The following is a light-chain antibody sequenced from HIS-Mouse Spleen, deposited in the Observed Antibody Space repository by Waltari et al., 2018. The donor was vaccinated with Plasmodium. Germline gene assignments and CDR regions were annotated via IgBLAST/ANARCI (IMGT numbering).Light chain of an antibody. Sequence: EIVMTQSPATLSVSPGERATLSCRASQSVSSNLAWYQQKPGQAPRLLIYGASTRATGSLASFSGSGSGTEFTLTISSLQSEDFAVYYCQQYNNWSFTFGPGTKVDIK. J-gene: IGKJ3*01. CDR1: QSVSSN. CDR3: QQYNNWSFT. CDR2: GAS. V-gene: IGKV3-15*01.